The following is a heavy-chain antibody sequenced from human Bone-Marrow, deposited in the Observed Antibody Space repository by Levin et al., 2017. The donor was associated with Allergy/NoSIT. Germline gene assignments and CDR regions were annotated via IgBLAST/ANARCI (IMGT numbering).Heavy chain of an antibody. V-gene: IGHV3-66*01. Sequence: PGGSLRLSCAVSGFTVYNNYMSWVRQAPGKGLELVSLIYSGGTTQYADSVKGRFTISRDSSKNTLYLQMNSLTPEDTAMYYCAKNVPLKANGYWGQGTLVTVSS. CDR2: IYSGGTT. CDR3: AKNVPLKANGY. CDR1: GFTVYNNY. J-gene: IGHJ4*02. D-gene: IGHD2-8*01.